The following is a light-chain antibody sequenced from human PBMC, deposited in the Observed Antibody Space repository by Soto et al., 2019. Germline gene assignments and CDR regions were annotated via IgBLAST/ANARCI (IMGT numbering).Light chain of an antibody. Sequence: IQLTQSPSSLSASVGDRVTITCRASQSISDSLAWYQQKPGKAPKLLIYDASSLESGVPSRFSGSGSGTEFTLTISSLQPDDFATYYCQQYNSYLGTFGQGTKVDIK. V-gene: IGKV1-5*01. CDR1: QSISDS. J-gene: IGKJ1*01. CDR3: QQYNSYLGT. CDR2: DAS.